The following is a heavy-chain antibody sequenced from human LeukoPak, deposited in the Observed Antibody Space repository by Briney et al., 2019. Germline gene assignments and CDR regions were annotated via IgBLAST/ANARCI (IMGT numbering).Heavy chain of an antibody. V-gene: IGHV3-21*01. CDR1: GITFSSYS. Sequence: PGGSLRLSCAASGITFSSYSMNWVRQAPGKGLEWVSSISSSSSYIYYADSVKGRFTISRDNAKNSLYLQMNSLRAEDTAVYYCASGRSSSWYSTYYYYYMDVWGKGTTVTISS. J-gene: IGHJ6*03. CDR3: ASGRSSSWYSTYYYYYMDV. CDR2: ISSSSSYI. D-gene: IGHD6-13*01.